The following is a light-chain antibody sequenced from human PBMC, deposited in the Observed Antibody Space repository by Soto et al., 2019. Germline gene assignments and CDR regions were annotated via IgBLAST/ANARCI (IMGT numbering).Light chain of an antibody. Sequence: QSVLTQPASVSGSPGQSITISCTGSSSDVGGYNYVSWYQQHPGKAPKLMIFEVTDRPSGVSNRFSGPKSGNTASLTISGLQAEDEADYYCNSYTSRSTYVFGTGTKVTVL. CDR3: NSYTSRSTYV. CDR1: SSDVGGYNY. CDR2: EVT. V-gene: IGLV2-14*01. J-gene: IGLJ1*01.